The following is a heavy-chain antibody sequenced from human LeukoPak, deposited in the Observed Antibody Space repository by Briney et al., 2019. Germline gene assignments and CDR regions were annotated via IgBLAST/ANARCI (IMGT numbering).Heavy chain of an antibody. Sequence: SETLSLTCAVYGGSFSGYYWSWIRQPPGKGLEWIGEINHSGSTNYNPSLKSRVTMSVDTSKNQFSLKLSSVTAADTAVYYCARVGGAYNYGYFDSWGQGTLVTVSS. D-gene: IGHD5-18*01. CDR2: INHSGST. J-gene: IGHJ4*02. CDR1: GGSFSGYY. CDR3: ARVGGAYNYGYFDS. V-gene: IGHV4-34*01.